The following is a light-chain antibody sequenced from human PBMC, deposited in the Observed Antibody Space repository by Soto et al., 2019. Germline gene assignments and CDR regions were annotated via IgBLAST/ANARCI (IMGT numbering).Light chain of an antibody. CDR2: DAS. CDR1: QSISSW. J-gene: IGKJ1*01. CDR3: QQYNSYSKT. Sequence: DIQMTQSPSTLSASVGDRVTITCRASQSISSWLAWYQQXXXXAPKLLIYDASSLESGVPSRFSGSGSGTEFTLTISSLQPDDFATYYCQQYNSYSKTFGQGTKVEIK. V-gene: IGKV1-5*01.